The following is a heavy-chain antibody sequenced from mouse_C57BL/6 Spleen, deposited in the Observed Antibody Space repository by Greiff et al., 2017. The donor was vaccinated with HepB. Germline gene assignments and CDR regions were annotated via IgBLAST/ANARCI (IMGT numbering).Heavy chain of an antibody. V-gene: IGHV1-26*01. J-gene: IGHJ1*03. CDR2: INPNNGGT. CDR1: GYTFTDYY. Sequence: EVQLQQSGPELVKPGASVKISCKASGYTFTDYYMNWVKQSHGKSLEWIGDINPNNGGTSYNQKFKGKATLTVDKSSSTAYMELRSLTSEDSAVYYCAREPYGSSYGYFDVWGTRTTVTVSS. D-gene: IGHD1-1*01. CDR3: AREPYGSSYGYFDV.